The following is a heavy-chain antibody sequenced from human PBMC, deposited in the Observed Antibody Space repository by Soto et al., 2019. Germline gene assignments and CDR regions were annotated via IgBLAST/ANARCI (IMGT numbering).Heavy chain of an antibody. CDR3: ARDRGYYDILTGSNYYYYYGMDV. D-gene: IGHD3-9*01. CDR2: INPNSGGT. CDR1: GYTFTGYY. V-gene: IGHV1-2*04. J-gene: IGHJ6*02. Sequence: GASVKVSCKASGYTFTGYYMHWVRQAPGQGLEWMGWINPNSGGTNYAQKFQGWVTMTRDTSISTAYMELSRLRSDDTAVYYCARDRGYYDILTGSNYYYYYGMDVWGQGTTVTVSS.